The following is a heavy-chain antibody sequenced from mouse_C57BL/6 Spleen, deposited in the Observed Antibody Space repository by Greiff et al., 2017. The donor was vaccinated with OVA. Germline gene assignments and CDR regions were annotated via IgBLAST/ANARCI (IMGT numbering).Heavy chain of an antibody. CDR2: IYPGSGST. Sequence: QVQLQQPGAELVKPGASVKMSCKASGYTFTSYWLTWVKQRPGQGLEWIGDIYPGSGSTNYNEKFKSKATLTVDTSSSTAYMQLSSLTSEDSAVYYCARYGGNYGYAMDYWGQGTSVTVSS. V-gene: IGHV1-55*01. CDR1: GYTFTSYW. CDR3: ARYGGNYGYAMDY. J-gene: IGHJ4*01. D-gene: IGHD2-1*01.